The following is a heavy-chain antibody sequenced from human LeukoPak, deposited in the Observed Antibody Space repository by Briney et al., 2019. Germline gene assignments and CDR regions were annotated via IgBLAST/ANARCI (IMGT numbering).Heavy chain of an antibody. CDR2: ISSSSNVI. CDR1: GFTFNSYA. V-gene: IGHV3-48*01. D-gene: IGHD6-13*01. CDR3: ARDRTAAPLDS. J-gene: IGHJ4*02. Sequence: GESLRLSCAASGFTFNSYAFNWVRQAPGKGLEWVSYISSSSNVIYYTDSVKGRFTISRDNAKNSLYLQMNSLRVEDTAVFYCARDRTAAPLDSWGQGTLVTVSS.